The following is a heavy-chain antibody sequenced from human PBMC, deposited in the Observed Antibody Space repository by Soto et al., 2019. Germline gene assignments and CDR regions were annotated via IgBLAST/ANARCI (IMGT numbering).Heavy chain of an antibody. J-gene: IGHJ1*01. CDR2: ITDRCYTS. V-gene: IGHV3-23*01. CDR1: GFSLGTFV. Sequence: HPXGPLRISSPAAGFSLGTFVMTWFRQAPGVGLESVASITDRCYTSSYAETVEGRFTVSRDNSKNKVHLQMTDLGAEDTATYYCAKNGRGLPTPPEEWGQGPLVTVSS. CDR3: AKNGRGLPTPPEE. D-gene: IGHD2-15*01.